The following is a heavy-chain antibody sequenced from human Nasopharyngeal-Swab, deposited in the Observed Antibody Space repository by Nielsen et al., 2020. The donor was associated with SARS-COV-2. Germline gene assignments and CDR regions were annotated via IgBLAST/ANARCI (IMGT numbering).Heavy chain of an antibody. J-gene: IGHJ6*02. Sequence: SLKISCAASGFTVSSNYMSWVRQAPGKGLEWVSGISWNSGSIGYADSVKGRFTISRDNAKNSLYLQMNSLRAEDTALYYCAKDMAYYYGMDVWGQGTTVTVSS. V-gene: IGHV3-9*01. CDR1: GFTVSSNY. CDR3: AKDMAYYYGMDV. CDR2: ISWNSGSI.